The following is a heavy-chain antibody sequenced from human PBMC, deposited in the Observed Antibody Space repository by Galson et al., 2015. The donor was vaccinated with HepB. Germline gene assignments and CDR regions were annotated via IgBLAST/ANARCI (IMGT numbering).Heavy chain of an antibody. CDR1: GFTFRSYA. Sequence: SLRLSCAASGFTFRSYAMSWVRRAPGKGLEWVSAISGSGGSTNYADSVKGRFTISRDNSKNTLYLQINSLRAEDTAVYYCAKCSIAAAGTGYYFDYWGQGTLVTVSS. V-gene: IGHV3-23*01. J-gene: IGHJ4*02. CDR2: ISGSGGST. D-gene: IGHD6-13*01. CDR3: AKCSIAAAGTGYYFDY.